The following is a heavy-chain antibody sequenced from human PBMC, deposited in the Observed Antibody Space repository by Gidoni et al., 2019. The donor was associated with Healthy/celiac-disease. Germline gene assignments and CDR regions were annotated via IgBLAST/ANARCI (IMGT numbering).Heavy chain of an antibody. CDR3: ARDRYRIVGAHGWGGDFDY. J-gene: IGHJ4*02. CDR1: GYTFTRHG. Sequence: QVQLVQSGAEVKKPGASVKVSCKASGYTFTRHGISWVRQAPGQGLEWMGWISAYNGNTNYAQKLQGRVTMTTDTSTSTAYMELRSLRSDDTAVYYCARDRYRIVGAHGWGGDFDYWGQGTLVTVSS. D-gene: IGHD1-26*01. CDR2: ISAYNGNT. V-gene: IGHV1-18*01.